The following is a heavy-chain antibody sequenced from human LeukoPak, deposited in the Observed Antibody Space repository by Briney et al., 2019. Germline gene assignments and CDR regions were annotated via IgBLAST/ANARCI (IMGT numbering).Heavy chain of an antibody. V-gene: IGHV3-30*04. J-gene: IGHJ4*02. CDR2: ISYDGSNK. CDR1: GFTFSSYA. CDR3: ARGKGGYSSSWYIDY. Sequence: GRSLRLSCAASGFTFSSYAMHWVRQAPGKGLEWVAVISYDGSNKYYADSVKGRFTISRDNAKNSLYLQMNSLRAEDTAVYYCARGKGGYSSSWYIDYWGQGTLVTVSS. D-gene: IGHD6-13*01.